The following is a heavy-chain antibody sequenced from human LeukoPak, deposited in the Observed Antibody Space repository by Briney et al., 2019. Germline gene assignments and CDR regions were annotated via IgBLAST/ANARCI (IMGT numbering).Heavy chain of an antibody. J-gene: IGHJ3*02. Sequence: SETLSLTCTVSGGSISSGSYYWSWIRQPAGKGLEWIGRIYTSGSTNYNPSLKSRVTISVDTSKNQFSLKLSSVTAADTAVYYCARDGWNEMPDAFDIWGQGTMVTVS. CDR1: GGSISSGSYY. V-gene: IGHV4-61*02. CDR3: ARDGWNEMPDAFDI. D-gene: IGHD1-1*01. CDR2: IYTSGST.